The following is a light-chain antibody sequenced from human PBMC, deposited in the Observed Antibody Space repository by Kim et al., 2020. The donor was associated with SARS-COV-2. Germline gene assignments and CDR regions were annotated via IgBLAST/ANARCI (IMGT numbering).Light chain of an antibody. Sequence: GQRVTISCTGSSSNSGAGYDVHWYQQLPGTAPKLLIYGNSNRPSGVPDRFSGSKSGTSASLAITGLQAEDEADYYCQSYDSSLLWVFGGGTQLTVL. V-gene: IGLV1-40*01. J-gene: IGLJ3*02. CDR2: GNS. CDR3: QSYDSSLLWV. CDR1: SSNSGAGYD.